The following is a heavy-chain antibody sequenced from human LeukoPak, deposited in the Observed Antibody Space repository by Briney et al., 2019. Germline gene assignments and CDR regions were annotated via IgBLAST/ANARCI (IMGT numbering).Heavy chain of an antibody. D-gene: IGHD2-15*01. V-gene: IGHV4-59*08. J-gene: IGHJ6*02. CDR2: IYYSGST. CDR3: ARRRYCSGGSCYRPSQTDYGMDA. Sequence: PSETLSLTCAVYGGPFSSYYWSWIRQPPGRGLEWIGYIYYSGSTNYNPSLKSRVTISVDTSKNQFSLKLSSVTAADTAVYYCARRRYCSGGSCYRPSQTDYGMDASGQGTTVTVSS. CDR1: GGPFSSYY.